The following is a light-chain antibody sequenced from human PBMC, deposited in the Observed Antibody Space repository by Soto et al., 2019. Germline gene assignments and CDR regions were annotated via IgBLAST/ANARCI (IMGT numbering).Light chain of an antibody. Sequence: EIVMTQSPATLSVSPGDRATLSCRASHSITNNLAWYQHRPGRAPRLLIYGASTRASGIPARFSGSGSGTDFTLTINNLHPEDFAVYYCQHYGDWPPYTFGQGTNLDIK. V-gene: IGKV3-15*01. CDR1: HSITNN. CDR2: GAS. J-gene: IGKJ2*01. CDR3: QHYGDWPPYT.